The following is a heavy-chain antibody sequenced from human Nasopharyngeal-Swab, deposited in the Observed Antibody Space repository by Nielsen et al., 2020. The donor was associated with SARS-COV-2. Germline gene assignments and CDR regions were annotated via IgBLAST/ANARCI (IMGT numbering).Heavy chain of an antibody. Sequence: GGSLRLSCAASGFTFTDYAMTWVRQAPGKGLEWVSAISGSGDRTFYTDSVKGRFTISRDNSKNTLYLQMSSLRAEDTALYWCVKDLRGKYAFDIWGQGTMVTVSS. CDR3: VKDLRGKYAFDI. V-gene: IGHV3-23*01. CDR2: ISGSGDRT. CDR1: GFTFTDYA. D-gene: IGHD3-16*01. J-gene: IGHJ3*02.